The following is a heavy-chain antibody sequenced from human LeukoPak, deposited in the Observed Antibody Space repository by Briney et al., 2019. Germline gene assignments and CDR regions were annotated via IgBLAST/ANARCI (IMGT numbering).Heavy chain of an antibody. D-gene: IGHD2/OR15-2a*01. CDR3: ARVFDVDYFSATGYSDY. CDR2: ITSSGTYI. V-gene: IGHV3-21*06. J-gene: IGHJ4*02. Sequence: GGSLRLSCAASGFSFNSFSMNWVRQAPGRGLEWVSYITSSGTYIYYADSVRGRFTISRDNARNSLYLQMDSLTAEDTAIYYCARVFDVDYFSATGYSDYWGQGVPVTVSS. CDR1: GFSFNSFS.